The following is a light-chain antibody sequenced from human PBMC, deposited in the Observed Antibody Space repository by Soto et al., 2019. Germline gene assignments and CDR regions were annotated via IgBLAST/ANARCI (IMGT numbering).Light chain of an antibody. CDR3: SSATSSSTYL. CDR2: SVT. CDR1: SSDVGAYNS. J-gene: IGLJ1*01. V-gene: IGLV2-14*03. Sequence: QPVLTQPASVSGSPGQSITISCTGTSSDVGAYNSVSWYQQHPDKAPKLIIFSVTSRTSGLSDRFSGSKSDNTASLTISGLRTEDEADYYCSSATSSSTYLFGTGTKLIVL.